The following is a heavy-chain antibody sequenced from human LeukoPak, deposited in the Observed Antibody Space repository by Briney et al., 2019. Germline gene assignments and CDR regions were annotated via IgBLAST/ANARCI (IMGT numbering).Heavy chain of an antibody. CDR3: ARQLVEDNWFGP. V-gene: IGHV4-39*01. J-gene: IGHJ5*02. CDR1: GGSISSSSYY. D-gene: IGHD2-2*01. Sequence: PSETLSLTCTVSGGSISSSSYYWGWIRQPPGKGLEWIGSIYYSGSTYYNPSLKSRVTISVDTSKNQFSLKLSSVTAADTAVYYCARQLVEDNWFGPWGQGTLVTVSS. CDR2: IYYSGST.